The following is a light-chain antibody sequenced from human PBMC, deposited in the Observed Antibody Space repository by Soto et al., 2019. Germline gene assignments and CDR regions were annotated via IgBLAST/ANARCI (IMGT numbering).Light chain of an antibody. CDR1: QSLLHSNAYNY. CDR2: LGS. J-gene: IGKJ1*01. CDR3: MQALQTPA. Sequence: DIVMTQSPLSLPVTPGEPASISCRSSQSLLHSNAYNYLDWYLQKPGQSPQLLIYLGSNRASGVPDRCSGSGSGTDFTLKISRVEAEDVGVYYCMQALQTPAFGQGTKVEI. V-gene: IGKV2-28*01.